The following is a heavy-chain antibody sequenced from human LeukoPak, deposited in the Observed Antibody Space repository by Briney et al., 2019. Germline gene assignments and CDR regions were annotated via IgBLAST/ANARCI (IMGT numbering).Heavy chain of an antibody. Sequence: GASVKVSCKASGYTFTSYGISWVRQAPGQGLEWMGWISAYNGNTNYAQKLQGRVTMTTDTSTSTAYMELRSLRSDDTAVYYCARDRTIPDHSGSSHWGQGTLVTVSS. V-gene: IGHV1-18*01. CDR2: ISAYNGNT. CDR3: ARDRTIPDHSGSSH. CDR1: GYTFTSYG. J-gene: IGHJ4*02. D-gene: IGHD1-26*01.